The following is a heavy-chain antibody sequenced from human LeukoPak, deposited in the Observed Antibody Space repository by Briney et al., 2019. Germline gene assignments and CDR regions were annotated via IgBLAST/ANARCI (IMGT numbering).Heavy chain of an antibody. V-gene: IGHV4-34*01. CDR2: INHSGST. Sequence: SETPSLTCAVYGGSFSGYYWSWIRQPPGKGLEWIGEINHSGSTNYNPSLKSRVTISVDTSKNQFSLKLSSVTAADTAVYYCARRGSGATVVTTDYWGQGTLVTVSS. D-gene: IGHD4-23*01. CDR1: GGSFSGYY. J-gene: IGHJ4*02. CDR3: ARRGSGATVVTTDY.